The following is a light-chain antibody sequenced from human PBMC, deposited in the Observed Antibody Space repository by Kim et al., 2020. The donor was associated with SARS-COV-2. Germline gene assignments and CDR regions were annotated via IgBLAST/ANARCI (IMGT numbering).Light chain of an antibody. CDR2: DAS. V-gene: IGKV3-15*01. Sequence: EIVMTQSPATLSVSPGERATLSCRASQSIGIHLAWYHQAPGQAPRLLIYDASTRATGIPVRFSGSGSGSEFTLTITSLQSEDFAAYYCQQYSIWPLTFGGGTKVDIK. J-gene: IGKJ4*01. CDR1: QSIGIH. CDR3: QQYSIWPLT.